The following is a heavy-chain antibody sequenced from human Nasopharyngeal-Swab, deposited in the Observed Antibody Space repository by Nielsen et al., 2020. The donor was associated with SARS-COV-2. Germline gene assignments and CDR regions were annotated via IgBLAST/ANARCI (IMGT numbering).Heavy chain of an antibody. D-gene: IGHD3-10*01. J-gene: IGHJ6*02. Sequence: GESLKISCAASGFTFSSYDMHWVRQATGKSLEWVSAIGTAGDTYYPGSVKGRFTISRENAKNSLYLQMNSLRAGDTAVYYCARASPYYYGSGSYSRDYYYGMDVWSQGTTVTVSS. CDR1: GFTFSSYD. CDR3: ARASPYYYGSGSYSRDYYYGMDV. CDR2: IGTAGDT. V-gene: IGHV3-13*01.